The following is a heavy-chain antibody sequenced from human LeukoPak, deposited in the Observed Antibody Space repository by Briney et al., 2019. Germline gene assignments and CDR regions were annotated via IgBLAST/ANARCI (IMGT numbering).Heavy chain of an antibody. J-gene: IGHJ6*03. Sequence: GSLRLSCKVSGFTVSSNSWSWVRQAPGKGLEWIGYVDHTRSTKFNPSLNGRVSISRDTSNNFFSLRLRSVTAADTAVYFCARGRVSSSTWYSTYYYYFYMDVWGKGTTVTVSS. CDR2: VDHTRST. CDR3: ARGRVSSSTWYSTYYYYFYMDV. CDR1: GFTVSSNS. D-gene: IGHD4-11*01. V-gene: IGHV4-59*02.